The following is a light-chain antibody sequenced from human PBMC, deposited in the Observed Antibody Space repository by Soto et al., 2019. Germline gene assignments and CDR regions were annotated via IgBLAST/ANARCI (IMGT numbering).Light chain of an antibody. CDR1: QSVSSNH. CDR2: AST. CDR3: QQYGSSPDT. Sequence: VLTKSPSTLSLSPAARATLACRTSQSVSSNHLAWYQQKPGQAPRLLIYASTGRPTVIPDRFTGSGSGTDFTLTISRLEPEDFAMYYCQQYGSSPDTFGQGTKVDIK. J-gene: IGKJ2*01. V-gene: IGKV3-20*01.